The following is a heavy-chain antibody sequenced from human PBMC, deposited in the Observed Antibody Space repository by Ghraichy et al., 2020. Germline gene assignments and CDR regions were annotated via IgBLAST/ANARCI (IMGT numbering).Heavy chain of an antibody. CDR2: INHSGST. CDR3: ASGYSNYGETIDY. CDR1: GGSFSGYY. Sequence: SETLSLTCAVYGGSFSGYYWSWIRQPPGKGLEWIGEINHSGSTNYNPSLKSRVTISVDTSKNQFSLKLSSVTAADTAVYYCASGYSNYGETIDYWGQGTLVTVSS. J-gene: IGHJ4*02. D-gene: IGHD4-11*01. V-gene: IGHV4-34*01.